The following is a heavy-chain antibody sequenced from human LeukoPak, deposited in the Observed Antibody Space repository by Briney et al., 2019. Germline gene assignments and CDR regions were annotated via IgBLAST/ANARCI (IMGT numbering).Heavy chain of an antibody. CDR2: IYTSGST. CDR3: ARDAGLRPFPLDAFDI. Sequence: PSETLSLTCTVSGGSISSYYWSWIRQPAGKGLEWIGRIYTSGSTNYNPSLKSRVTMSVDTSKNQFSLKLSSVTAADTAVYYCARDAGLRPFPLDAFDIWGQGTMVTVSS. CDR1: GGSISSYY. D-gene: IGHD3-16*01. V-gene: IGHV4-4*07. J-gene: IGHJ3*02.